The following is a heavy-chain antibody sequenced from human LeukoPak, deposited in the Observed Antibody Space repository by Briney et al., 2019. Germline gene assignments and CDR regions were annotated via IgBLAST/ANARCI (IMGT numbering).Heavy chain of an antibody. V-gene: IGHV1-18*01. J-gene: IGHJ4*02. CDR2: ISAYNGNT. Sequence: ASVKVSCKGSGYTFTSYGITWVRQAPGQGLEWMGWISAYNGNTKYAPKLQGRVTTTTDTPTTTAYMELRSLRSDDTAVYYCASGEVGASDYWGQGTLVTVSS. D-gene: IGHD1-26*01. CDR3: ASGEVGASDY. CDR1: GYTFTSYG.